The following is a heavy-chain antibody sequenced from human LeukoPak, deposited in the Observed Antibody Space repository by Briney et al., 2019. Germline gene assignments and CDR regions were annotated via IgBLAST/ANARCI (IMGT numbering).Heavy chain of an antibody. V-gene: IGHV3-53*01. CDR2: IYSGGST. Sequence: GGSLRLSCAASGFTVSSNYMSWVRQAPGKGLEWVSVIYSGGSTYYADSVKGRFTISRDNAKNSLYLQMNSLRAEDTAVYYCARDRAVGATPDYWGQGTLVTVSS. J-gene: IGHJ4*02. D-gene: IGHD1-26*01. CDR3: ARDRAVGATPDY. CDR1: GFTVSSNY.